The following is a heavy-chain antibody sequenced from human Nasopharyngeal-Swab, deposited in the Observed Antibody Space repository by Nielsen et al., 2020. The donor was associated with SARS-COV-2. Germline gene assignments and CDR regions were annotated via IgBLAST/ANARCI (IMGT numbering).Heavy chain of an antibody. J-gene: IGHJ6*02. CDR3: ARDVLDYDFWSAYVMDV. CDR1: GFTFNNYN. D-gene: IGHD3-3*01. CDR2: ISSSSSYI. Sequence: GGSLRLSCAASGFTFNNYNFNWVRQAPGKGLEWVSSISSSSSYIYYADSVKGRFTISRDNAKNSLYLQMNSLRAEDTAVYYCARDVLDYDFWSAYVMDVWGQGTTVTVSS. V-gene: IGHV3-21*01.